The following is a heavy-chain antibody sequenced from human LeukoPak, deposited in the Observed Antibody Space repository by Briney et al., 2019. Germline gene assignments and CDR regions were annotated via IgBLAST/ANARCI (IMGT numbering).Heavy chain of an antibody. CDR1: GGPLSAYY. CDR2: IQDSGST. D-gene: IGHD1-1*01. CDR3: ATGETGSTLGGY. J-gene: IGHJ4*02. Sequence: SETLSLTCTVSGGPLSAYYWTWIRHPPGKGLEWIGYIQDSGSTNYNPSLKSRVTISVDTSKNQISLKLTSVTAADTAVYYCATGETGSTLGGYWGQGTLVTVSS. V-gene: IGHV4-59*01.